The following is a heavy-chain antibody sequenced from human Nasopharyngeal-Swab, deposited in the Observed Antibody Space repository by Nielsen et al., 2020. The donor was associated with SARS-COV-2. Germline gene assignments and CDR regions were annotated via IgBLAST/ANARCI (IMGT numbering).Heavy chain of an antibody. Sequence: WIRQPPGKGLEWIGYIYYSGSTYYNPSLKSRVTISVDTSKNQFSLKLSSVTAADTAVYYCARAYRGITMIVGVFEYFDYWAREPWSPSPQ. V-gene: IGHV4-30-4*01. CDR2: IYYSGST. J-gene: IGHJ4*02. CDR3: ARAYRGITMIVGVFEYFDY. D-gene: IGHD3-22*01.